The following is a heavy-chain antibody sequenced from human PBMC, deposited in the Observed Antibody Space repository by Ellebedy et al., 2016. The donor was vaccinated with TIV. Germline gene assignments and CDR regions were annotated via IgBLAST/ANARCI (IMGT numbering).Heavy chain of an antibody. CDR1: GFTFSSHT. D-gene: IGHD1-7*01. Sequence: PGGSLRLSCAASGFTFSSHTMNWVRQAPGKGLEWVSAISSSSSYIFYVDSVKGRFTISRDTAKNSLYLQMTSLRAEDPAVYYCARGGGMTGTTVAFGYWGQGTLVTVSA. CDR2: ISSSSSYI. V-gene: IGHV3-21*01. J-gene: IGHJ4*02. CDR3: ARGGGMTGTTVAFGY.